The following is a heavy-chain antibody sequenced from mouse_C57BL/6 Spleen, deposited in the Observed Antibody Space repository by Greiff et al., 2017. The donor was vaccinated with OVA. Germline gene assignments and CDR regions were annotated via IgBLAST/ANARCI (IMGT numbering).Heavy chain of an antibody. CDR3: ARFPFITTVVASFDY. CDR1: GYTFTSYD. D-gene: IGHD1-1*01. CDR2: IYPRDGST. J-gene: IGHJ2*01. Sequence: VQLQQSGPELVKPGASVKLSCKASGYTFTSYDINWVKQRPGQGLEWIGWIYPRDGSTKYNEKFKGKATLTVDTSSSTAYMELHSLTSEDSAVYFCARFPFITTVVASFDYWGQGTTLTVSS. V-gene: IGHV1-85*01.